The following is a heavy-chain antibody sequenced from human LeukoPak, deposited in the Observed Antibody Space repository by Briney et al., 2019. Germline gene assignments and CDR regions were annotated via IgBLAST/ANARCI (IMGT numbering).Heavy chain of an antibody. CDR3: ARDTYYYDSSGYYSYYFDY. CDR1: RFTFSSYS. Sequence: GGSLRLSCAASRFTFSSYSMNWVRQAPGKGLEWVSYISSSSSTIYYADSVKGRFTISRDNAKNSLYLQMNSLRDEDTAVYYCARDTYYYDSSGYYSYYFDYWGQGTLVTVSS. V-gene: IGHV3-48*02. J-gene: IGHJ4*02. CDR2: ISSSSSTI. D-gene: IGHD3-22*01.